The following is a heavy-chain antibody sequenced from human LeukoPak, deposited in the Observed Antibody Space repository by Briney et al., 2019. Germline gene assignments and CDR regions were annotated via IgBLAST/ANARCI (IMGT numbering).Heavy chain of an antibody. J-gene: IGHJ6*03. CDR2: MNPNSGNT. CDR1: GYTFTSYG. V-gene: IGHV1-8*02. D-gene: IGHD3-9*01. Sequence: ASVKVSCKASGYTFTSYGISWVRQATGQGLEWMGWMNPNSGNTGYAQKFQGRVTMTRDTSITTAYMELSRLRSDDTAVYYCAREGEYDWQGTTYYMDVWGKGTTVTVSS. CDR3: AREGEYDWQGTTYYMDV.